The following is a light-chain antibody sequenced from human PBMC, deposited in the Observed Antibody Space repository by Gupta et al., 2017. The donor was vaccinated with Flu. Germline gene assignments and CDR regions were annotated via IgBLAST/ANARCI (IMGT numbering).Light chain of an antibody. CDR2: DVS. V-gene: IGKV3-11*01. Sequence: EIVLTQYPATLSLSPGDTATLSCRASQGVSSFLAWYQQKPGQAPRLLIYDVSKRSTGIPARFSGSGSGTDFTLTISSLEPEYFAVYFCQQRSDWLTFGGGTKVEIK. J-gene: IGKJ4*01. CDR3: QQRSDWLT. CDR1: QGVSSF.